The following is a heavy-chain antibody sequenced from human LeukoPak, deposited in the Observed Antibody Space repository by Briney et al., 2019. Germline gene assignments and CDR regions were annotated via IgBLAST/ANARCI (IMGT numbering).Heavy chain of an antibody. V-gene: IGHV1-2*04. Sequence: ASVKVSCKASGYTFTGYYMHWVRQAPGQGLEWMGWINPNSGGTNHAQKFQGWVTMTRDTSISTAYMELSRLRSDDTAVYYCARPRKAGDREGFDYWGQGTLVTVSS. CDR3: ARPRKAGDREGFDY. CDR2: INPNSGGT. J-gene: IGHJ4*02. CDR1: GYTFTGYY. D-gene: IGHD7-27*01.